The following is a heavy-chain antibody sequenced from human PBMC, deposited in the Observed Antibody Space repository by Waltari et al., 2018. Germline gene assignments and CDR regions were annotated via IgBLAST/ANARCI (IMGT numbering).Heavy chain of an antibody. D-gene: IGHD6-19*01. Sequence: EVQLVESGGGLVPPGRSLRLSCAASGFTFDDYAMHWVRQAPGKGLEWVSGISWNSGSIGYADSVKGRFTISRDNAKNSLYLQMNSLRAEDTALYYCAKDKNIAVAGTYFDYWGQGTLVTVSS. V-gene: IGHV3-9*01. CDR1: GFTFDDYA. CDR2: ISWNSGSI. CDR3: AKDKNIAVAGTYFDY. J-gene: IGHJ4*02.